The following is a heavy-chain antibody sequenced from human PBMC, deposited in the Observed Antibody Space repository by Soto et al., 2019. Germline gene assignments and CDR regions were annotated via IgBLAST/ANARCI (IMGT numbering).Heavy chain of an antibody. CDR2: IYYSGST. Sequence: SETLSLTCTVSGGSISSGGYYWSWIRQHPGKGLEWIGYIYYSGSTYYNPSLKSRVTISVDTSKNQFSLKLSSVTAADTAVYYCARGRFGETSRPSSWFDPWGQGTLVTVSS. V-gene: IGHV4-31*03. D-gene: IGHD3-10*01. CDR1: GGSISSGGYY. J-gene: IGHJ5*02. CDR3: ARGRFGETSRPSSWFDP.